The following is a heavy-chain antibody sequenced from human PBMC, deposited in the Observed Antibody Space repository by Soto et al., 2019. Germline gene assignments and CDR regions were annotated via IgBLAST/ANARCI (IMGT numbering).Heavy chain of an antibody. CDR1: GCSIISSNYY. CDR3: ARTYATDMVVVPAAKDYMDV. V-gene: IGHV4-39*01. Sequence: QLQVQESGPGLVKPSETLSLTCTVSGCSIISSNYYWVWIRQPPGKGLEWIGSMYYSGSTYYNPSLKRRVTTSVDKSKNQFSLKLSSVTAADTAVYYCARTYATDMVVVPAAKDYMDVWGKGTTVTVSS. CDR2: MYYSGST. D-gene: IGHD2-2*01. J-gene: IGHJ6*03.